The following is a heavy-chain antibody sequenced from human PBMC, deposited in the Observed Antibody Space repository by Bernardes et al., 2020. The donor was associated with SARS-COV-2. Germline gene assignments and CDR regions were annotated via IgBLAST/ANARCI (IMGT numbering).Heavy chain of an antibody. CDR1: EFIFNRHA. CDR2: IAGDGSNI. J-gene: IGHJ2*01. V-gene: IGHV3-23*01. Sequence: GGSLRLSCVDSEFIFNRHAMGWARRAPGRGLEWVSGIAGDGSNIFYADSVKGRFTIYKDSSKNIVHLQMNRLTAEDTAVYYCARDYVVGDSLWYFDLWGRGTRVIVSS. CDR3: ARDYVVGDSLWYFDL. D-gene: IGHD2-21*01.